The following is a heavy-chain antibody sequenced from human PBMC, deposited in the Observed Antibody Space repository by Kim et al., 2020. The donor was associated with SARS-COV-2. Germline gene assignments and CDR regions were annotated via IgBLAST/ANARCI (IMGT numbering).Heavy chain of an antibody. CDR1: DGSITTNS. J-gene: IGHJ4*02. CDR2: IYYSGSA. CDR3: ARGSGYHPD. V-gene: IGHV4-59*01. D-gene: IGHD3-22*01. Sequence: SETLSLTCTVSDGSITTNSWTWIRQPPGKGLEWIGYIYYSGSANYSPSLRSRLTMSVDTSKSQFSLKLNSVTAADTAVYYCARGSGYHPDWGQGTLVTVSS.